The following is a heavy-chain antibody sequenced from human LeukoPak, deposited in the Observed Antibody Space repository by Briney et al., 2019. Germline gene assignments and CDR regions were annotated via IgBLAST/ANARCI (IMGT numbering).Heavy chain of an antibody. CDR2: VYYTGST. J-gene: IGHJ4*02. Sequence: SETLSLTCTVSGDFITAYYWSWIRQPPGKGLEWIGYVYYTGSTEYNPSLRSRVTISLEMSKQQFSLTLTSVTAAGTAVYYCASNTGTVFDYWGRGALVTVSS. CDR3: ASNTGTVFDY. V-gene: IGHV4-59*01. CDR1: GDFITAYY. D-gene: IGHD7-27*01.